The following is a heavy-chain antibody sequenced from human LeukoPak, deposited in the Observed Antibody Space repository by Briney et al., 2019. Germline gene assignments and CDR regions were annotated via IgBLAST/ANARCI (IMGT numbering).Heavy chain of an antibody. Sequence: SETLSLTCTVSGGAINSYHWTWIRQPPGKGLEWIASIYYIGSPKYNPSLESRVTISVDTSKNQFSLKVNSLTAADTAVYYCARLSDYGDYDWFDPWGQGTLVTVSS. CDR2: IYYIGSP. CDR3: ARLSDYGDYDWFDP. J-gene: IGHJ5*02. D-gene: IGHD4-17*01. V-gene: IGHV4-59*01. CDR1: GGAINSYH.